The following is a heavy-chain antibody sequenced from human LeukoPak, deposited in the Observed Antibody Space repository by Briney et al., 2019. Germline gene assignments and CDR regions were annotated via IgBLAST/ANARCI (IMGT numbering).Heavy chain of an antibody. J-gene: IGHJ4*02. CDR1: GYSFTNYW. CDR2: IYPGDSDT. CDR3: ARQDGSAWYYFDY. V-gene: IGHV5-51*01. Sequence: GESLKISCQGSGYSFTNYWIAWVRQMPGKGLEWMGIIYPGDSDTRYSPSFQGQVTISADKSFSTAYLQWSSLKASDSAMYYCARQDGSAWYYFDYWARGTLVTVSS. D-gene: IGHD6-19*01.